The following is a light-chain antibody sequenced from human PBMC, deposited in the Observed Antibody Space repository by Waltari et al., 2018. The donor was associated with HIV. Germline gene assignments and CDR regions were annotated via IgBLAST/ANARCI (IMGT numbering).Light chain of an antibody. V-gene: IGKV4-1*01. J-gene: IGKJ1*01. CDR2: WAS. CDR3: QHYYSTPWR. Sequence: DIVLTQSPDSLAVSLRERDNLHYRSSQSLLYTDNNKNYLTLYQQKPGQPPKLLIYWASTRASGVPDRFSGSGSGTEFSLTISSLQAEDVAVYYCQHYYSTPWRFGQGTKVEI. CDR1: QSLLYTDNNKNY.